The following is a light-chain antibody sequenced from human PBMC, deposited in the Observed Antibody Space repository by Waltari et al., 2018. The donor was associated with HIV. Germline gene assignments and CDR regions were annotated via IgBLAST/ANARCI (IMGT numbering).Light chain of an antibody. Sequence: QSALTQPASVSGSPGQSIVISCTGPRDDVGSYNYVSWYQQHPGKVPKLVIYDVTSRPSGVSNRFSGSKSGNTASLTISGLRADDEADYYCSSYVGSSTSWLYGGGTKLTV. CDR3: SSYVGSSTSWL. V-gene: IGLV2-14*03. J-gene: IGLJ3*02. CDR1: RDDVGSYNY. CDR2: DVT.